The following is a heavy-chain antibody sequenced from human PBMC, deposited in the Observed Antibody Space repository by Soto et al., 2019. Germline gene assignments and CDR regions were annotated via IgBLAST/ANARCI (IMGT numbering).Heavy chain of an antibody. CDR2: ISPRSGGT. V-gene: IGHV1-2*02. D-gene: IGHD3-9*01. Sequence: ASVKVSCKASRYTFIDYYMLWVRQAPGQGFEWMGRISPRSGGTNYAQKFQGRVTMTWDTSLNTAYMELSSLISEDTAVYYCARPPGYISDWYYFDLWGQGTLVTVSS. CDR1: RYTFIDYY. CDR3: ARPPGYISDWYYFDL. J-gene: IGHJ4*02.